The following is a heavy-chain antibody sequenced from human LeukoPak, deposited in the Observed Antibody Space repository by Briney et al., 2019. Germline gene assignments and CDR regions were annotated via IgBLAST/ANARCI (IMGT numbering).Heavy chain of an antibody. J-gene: IGHJ6*03. Sequence: GGSLRLSCVASGFSFNNYWMHWVRQAPGKGLVWVSRIGTDGSSTTYADSVKGRFTVSRDNAKNTLYLQMNSLRAEDTAVYHCTRDLGDYYYYYMDVWGKGTTVTVSS. CDR2: IGTDGSST. CDR1: GFSFNNYW. D-gene: IGHD3-16*01. CDR3: TRDLGDYYYYYMDV. V-gene: IGHV3-74*01.